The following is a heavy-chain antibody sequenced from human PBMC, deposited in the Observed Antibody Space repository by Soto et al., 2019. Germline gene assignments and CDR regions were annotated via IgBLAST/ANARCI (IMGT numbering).Heavy chain of an antibody. CDR3: AHRRGLNDWPDWLDP. CDR1: GLSLSTSGVG. CDR2: IYWNDDK. D-gene: IGHD3-9*01. J-gene: IGHJ5*02. V-gene: IGHV2-5*01. Sequence: QITLKESGPTLVKPTQTLTLTCTFSGLSLSTSGVGVGWIRQPPGKALEWLALIYWNDDKRYSPSLKSRLTITKDTSKNQLVLTMTNMDSVDTATYYCAHRRGLNDWPDWLDPWGQGTLVTVSS.